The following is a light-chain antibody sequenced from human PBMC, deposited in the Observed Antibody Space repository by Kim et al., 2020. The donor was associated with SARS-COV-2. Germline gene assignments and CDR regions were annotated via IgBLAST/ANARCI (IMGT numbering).Light chain of an antibody. CDR3: QQYNTYPWT. J-gene: IGKJ1*01. V-gene: IGKV1-5*03. CDR2: AAS. CDR1: QSFSSW. Sequence: DIQMTQSPSTLSASVGDRVTITCRASQSFSSWLAWYQQKPGKAPKLLIYAASILENGVPSRFSGSGSGTAFTLTISSLQPEDFATYFCQQYNTYPWTFGQGTKVEIK.